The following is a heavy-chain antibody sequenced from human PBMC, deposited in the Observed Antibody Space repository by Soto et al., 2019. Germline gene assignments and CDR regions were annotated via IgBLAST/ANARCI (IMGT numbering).Heavy chain of an antibody. CDR3: AKTHYGELDY. Sequence: GGSLRLSCAASGFTFSSYAMSWVRQAPGKGLEWVSGISGSGINTYYADSVKGRFTISRDNSKNTLYLQMNSLRAEDTAVYYCAKTHYGELDYWGQGTLVTVSS. V-gene: IGHV3-23*01. CDR2: ISGSGINT. CDR1: GFTFSSYA. D-gene: IGHD4-17*01. J-gene: IGHJ4*02.